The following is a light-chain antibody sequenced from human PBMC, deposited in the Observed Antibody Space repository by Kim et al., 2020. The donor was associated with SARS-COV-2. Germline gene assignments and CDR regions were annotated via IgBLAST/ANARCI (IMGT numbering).Light chain of an antibody. Sequence: ASPGERATLSCRTSHSVSSNLAWYQQRPGQAPRLVIYGSSTRATGIPARFSGGVSETDFTLTISSLQSEDSAVYYCQQYDNWPQTFGQGTKVDIK. CDR2: GSS. CDR3: QQYDNWPQT. J-gene: IGKJ1*01. CDR1: HSVSSN. V-gene: IGKV3-15*01.